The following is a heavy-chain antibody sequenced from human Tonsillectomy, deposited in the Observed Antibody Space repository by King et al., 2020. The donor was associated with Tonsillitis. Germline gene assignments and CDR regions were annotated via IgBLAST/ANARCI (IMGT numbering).Heavy chain of an antibody. D-gene: IGHD3-16*01. CDR2: ISYDGSNK. V-gene: IGHV3-30*03. J-gene: IGHJ5*02. CDR1: GFTFSSYG. Sequence: VQLVESGGGVVQPGRSLRLSCAASGFTFSSYGMHWVRQAPGKGLEWVTIISYDGSNKYYADSVKGRFTISRDNSKNTLYLQMNSLRAEDTAVYYCAGAPGYGSSLGYNWFDPWGQGTLVTVSS. CDR3: AGAPGYGSSLGYNWFDP.